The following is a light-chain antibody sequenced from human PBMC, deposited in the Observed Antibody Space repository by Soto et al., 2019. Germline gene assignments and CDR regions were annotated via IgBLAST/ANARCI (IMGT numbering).Light chain of an antibody. CDR3: QQYNSYSPT. Sequence: DIQMTQSPSSVSASVGDRVTITFRASQGISSWLAWYQQKPGKAPKLLIYAASSWESGVPSRFSGSGSEIEFTLTISSLQPDDFATYYCQQYNSYSPTFGQGTKVDIK. CDR2: AAS. V-gene: IGKV1-5*01. CDR1: QGISSW. J-gene: IGKJ1*01.